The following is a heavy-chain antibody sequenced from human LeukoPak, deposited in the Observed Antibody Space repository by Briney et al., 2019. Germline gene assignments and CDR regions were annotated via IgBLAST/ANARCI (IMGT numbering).Heavy chain of an antibody. J-gene: IGHJ4*02. CDR2: INPSGGST. Sequence: ASVKVSCKASGYTFTSYYMHWVRQAPGQGLEWMGIINPSGGSTSYAQKFQGRVTMTRDTSTSTVYMELSSLRSEDAAVYYCARAGRGDDYGDYYFDYWGQGTLVTVSS. D-gene: IGHD4-17*01. V-gene: IGHV1-46*01. CDR1: GYTFTSYY. CDR3: ARAGRGDDYGDYYFDY.